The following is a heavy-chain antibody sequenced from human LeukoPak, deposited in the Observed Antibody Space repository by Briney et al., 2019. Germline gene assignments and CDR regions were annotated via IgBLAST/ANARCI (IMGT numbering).Heavy chain of an antibody. J-gene: IGHJ5*02. Sequence: ASVKVSCKASGYTFTVYYMHWVRQAPGQGLEWMGWINPNSGGTNYAQKFQGRVTMTRDTSISTAYMELSRLRSDDTAVYYCAREGSSSWYHWFDPWGQGTLVTVSS. CDR3: AREGSSSWYHWFDP. CDR1: GYTFTVYY. V-gene: IGHV1-2*02. CDR2: INPNSGGT. D-gene: IGHD6-13*01.